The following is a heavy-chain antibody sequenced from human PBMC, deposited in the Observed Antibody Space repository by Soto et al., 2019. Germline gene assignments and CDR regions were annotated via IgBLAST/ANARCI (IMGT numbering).Heavy chain of an antibody. V-gene: IGHV1-18*01. CDR1: GYTFTSYG. CDR3: ASHDYYDSSGYYYVGAFDI. D-gene: IGHD3-22*01. Sequence: AASVKVSCKASGYTFTSYGISWVRQAPGQGLEWMGRISAYNGNTNYAQKLQGRVTMTTDTSTSTAYMELRSLRSDDTAVYYCASHDYYDSSGYYYVGAFDIWGQGTMVTVSS. J-gene: IGHJ3*02. CDR2: ISAYNGNT.